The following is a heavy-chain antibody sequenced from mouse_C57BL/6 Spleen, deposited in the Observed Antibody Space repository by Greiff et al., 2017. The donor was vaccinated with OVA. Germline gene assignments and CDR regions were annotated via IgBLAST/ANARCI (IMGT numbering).Heavy chain of an antibody. Sequence: QVQLQQSGAELVKPGASVKLSCKASGYTFTEYTIHWVKQRSGQGLEWIGWFYPGSGSIKFNEKFKDKATLTADKSSSTVYMEVSRLTSEASAVYFCARHEEAKYGDYYFDYWGQGTTLTVSS. CDR2: FYPGSGSI. J-gene: IGHJ2*01. V-gene: IGHV1-62-2*01. D-gene: IGHD5-1-1*01. CDR1: GYTFTEYT. CDR3: ARHEEAKYGDYYFDY.